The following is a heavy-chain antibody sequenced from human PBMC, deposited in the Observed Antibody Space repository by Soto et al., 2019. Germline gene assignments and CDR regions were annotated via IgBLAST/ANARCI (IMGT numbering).Heavy chain of an antibody. CDR1: GFTFADYA. D-gene: IGHD6-13*01. CDR2: VRSRAYGGTT. Sequence: EVQVVESGGGLVKPGQSLRLSCTASGFTFADYAMSWFRQAPGKGLEWVGVVRSRAYGGTTDYAASVRGSFTISRDDSTSIAYMQLNTLRTDDTAVYECARYTYTSRYSYFGMDVWGHGPTVAVSS. CDR3: ARYTYTSRYSYFGMDV. J-gene: IGHJ6*02. V-gene: IGHV3-49*05.